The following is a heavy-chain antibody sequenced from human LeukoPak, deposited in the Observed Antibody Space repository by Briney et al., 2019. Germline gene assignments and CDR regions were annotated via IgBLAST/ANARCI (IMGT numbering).Heavy chain of an antibody. Sequence: SETLSLTCTVSGGSISSYYWSWIRQPAGKGLEWIGRIYTSGSTNYNPSLKSRVTMSVDTSKNQFSLKLSSVTAADTAVYYCARDQPAVDIVVVTAPNWDYYGMDVWGQGTTVTVSS. D-gene: IGHD2-21*02. J-gene: IGHJ6*02. V-gene: IGHV4-4*07. CDR3: ARDQPAVDIVVVTAPNWDYYGMDV. CDR2: IYTSGST. CDR1: GGSISSYY.